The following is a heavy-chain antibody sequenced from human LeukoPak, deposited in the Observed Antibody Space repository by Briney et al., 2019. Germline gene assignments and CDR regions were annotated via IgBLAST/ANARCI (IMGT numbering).Heavy chain of an antibody. J-gene: IGHJ4*02. V-gene: IGHV4-39*07. CDR2: VYYDGIN. CDR1: GGSINNTLFY. D-gene: IGHD3-16*01. Sequence: SETLSLTCTVSGGSINNTLFYWGWIRQPPGKGLEWIGTVYYDGINYSSPSLKSRVATSVDTSKNQFSLRLSSVTAADAAVYYCARFSRWGPYWGQGTLVPVSS. CDR3: ARFSRWGPY.